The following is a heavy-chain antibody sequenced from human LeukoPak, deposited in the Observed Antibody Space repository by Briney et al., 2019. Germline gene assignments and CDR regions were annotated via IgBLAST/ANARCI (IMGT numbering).Heavy chain of an antibody. CDR2: ISSGSSAI. Sequence: GGALRLSCEASGFTFTTYSMTWVRQAPGKGLEWVSIISSGSSAIFSADALKGRFTISRDNAKNSLYLQMNSLRAEDTAVYYCAELGITMIGGVWGKGTTVTISS. D-gene: IGHD3-10*02. CDR3: AELGITMIGGV. V-gene: IGHV3-21*01. J-gene: IGHJ6*04. CDR1: GFTFTTYS.